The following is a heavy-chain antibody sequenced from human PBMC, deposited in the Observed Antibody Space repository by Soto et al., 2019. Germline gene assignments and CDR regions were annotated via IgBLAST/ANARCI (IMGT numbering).Heavy chain of an antibody. CDR3: AREENCSDGICYSEYFQR. Sequence: QVQLVQSGAEVKKPGASVKVSCKASGYIFTAYSMHWVRQAPGQGLEWMGVVNPSGGSTNYAQKLQGRITTTRDTSTSTVYMDLSSLTSEDTAVYYCAREENCSDGICYSEYFQRWGQGTLVTVSS. J-gene: IGHJ1*01. CDR1: GYIFTAYS. D-gene: IGHD2-15*01. V-gene: IGHV1-46*01. CDR2: VNPSGGST.